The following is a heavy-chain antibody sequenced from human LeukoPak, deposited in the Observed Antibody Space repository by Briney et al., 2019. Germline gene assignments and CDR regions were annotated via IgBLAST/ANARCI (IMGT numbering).Heavy chain of an antibody. V-gene: IGHV4-59*08. J-gene: IGHJ4*02. Sequence: MPSETLSLTCTVSGDSISNHYWNWIRQPPGKGLEWIGYVFSSGSTDYNPSLKSRVTISLDTSRNLFSLSLTSVTAADTAVYYCGRHFGGSSGSFYTDCWGQGTLVTVSS. CDR2: VFSSGST. CDR3: GRHFGGSSGSFYTDC. CDR1: GDSISNHY. D-gene: IGHD3-10*01.